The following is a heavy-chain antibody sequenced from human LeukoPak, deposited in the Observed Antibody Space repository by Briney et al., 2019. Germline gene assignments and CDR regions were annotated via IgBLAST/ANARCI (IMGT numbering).Heavy chain of an antibody. J-gene: IGHJ5*02. V-gene: IGHV3-30*02. Sequence: GGSLRLSCAASGFTFSSYGMHWVRQAPGRGLEWVAFIRYDGSNKYYEDSVKGRFTISRDNSKNTLYLQMNSLRAEDTAVYYCAKDYSKTSYYGSGTYYRPNWFDPRGQGTLVTVSS. CDR3: AKDYSKTSYYGSGTYYRPNWFDP. D-gene: IGHD3-10*01. CDR2: IRYDGSNK. CDR1: GFTFSSYG.